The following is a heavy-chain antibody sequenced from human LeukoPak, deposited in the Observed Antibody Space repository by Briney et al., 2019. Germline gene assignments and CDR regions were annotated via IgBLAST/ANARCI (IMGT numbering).Heavy chain of an antibody. Sequence: GESLKISCKGSGYSFTSYWIGWVRQMPGKGLEWMGIIYPGDSDTRYSPSFQGQVTISADKSISTAYLQWSSLKASDTAMYYCARANCYDSSGYYRGDDAFDIWGQGTMVTVSS. CDR2: IYPGDSDT. J-gene: IGHJ3*02. CDR1: GYSFTSYW. D-gene: IGHD3-22*01. CDR3: ARANCYDSSGYYRGDDAFDI. V-gene: IGHV5-51*01.